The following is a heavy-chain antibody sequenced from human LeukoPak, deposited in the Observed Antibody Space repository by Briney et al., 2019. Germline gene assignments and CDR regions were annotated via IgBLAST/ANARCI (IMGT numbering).Heavy chain of an antibody. Sequence: ASVKASCKPSGYTFTDYFMHWMRQAPGQGLEWMGWIHPNSGDTNYAQKFQGRVTMTRDTSIRTAYMELSGLSSDDTAIYFCARGGHSSGTYSGLYWGQGTLVTISS. CDR1: GYTFTDYF. D-gene: IGHD1-26*01. J-gene: IGHJ4*02. CDR3: ARGGHSSGTYSGLY. CDR2: IHPNSGDT. V-gene: IGHV1-2*02.